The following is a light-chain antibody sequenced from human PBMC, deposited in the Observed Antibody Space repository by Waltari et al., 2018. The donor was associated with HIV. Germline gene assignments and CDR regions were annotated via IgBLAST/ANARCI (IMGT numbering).Light chain of an antibody. J-gene: IGLJ2*01. V-gene: IGLV3-1*01. Sequence: SYELTQPPSVSVSPGQTASITCSGDNLGDKYACWYQQKPGQSPVLVIYQDSKRPSGIPERFSGSNSGNTATLTISGTQAMDEADYYCQVWDSSIVVFGGGTKLTVL. CDR3: QVWDSSIVV. CDR2: QDS. CDR1: NLGDKY.